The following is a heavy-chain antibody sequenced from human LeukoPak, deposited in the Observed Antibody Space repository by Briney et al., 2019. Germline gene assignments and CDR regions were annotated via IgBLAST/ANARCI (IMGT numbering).Heavy chain of an antibody. D-gene: IGHD3-22*01. J-gene: IGHJ4*02. CDR1: GGSISSSSYS. Sequence: SETLSLTCTVSGGSISSSSYSWGWIRQPPGKGLEWIGSIYYSGSTYYNPSLMSRVTISVDTSKNQFSLKLSSVTAADTAVYYCARLALSYYYDSSGYLDYWGQGTLVTVSS. CDR3: ARLALSYYYDSSGYLDY. V-gene: IGHV4-39*01. CDR2: IYYSGST.